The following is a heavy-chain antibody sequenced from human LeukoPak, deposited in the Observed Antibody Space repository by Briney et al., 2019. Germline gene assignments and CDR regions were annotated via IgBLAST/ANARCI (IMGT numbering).Heavy chain of an antibody. CDR3: ARGARRNTYCSSTSCYRVGYYYYMDV. CDR2: IKQDGSEK. J-gene: IGHJ6*03. Sequence: GGSLRLSCAASGFTFSSYWMSWVRQTPGKGLEWVANIKQDGSEKYYVDSVKGRFTISRDNAKNSLYLQMNSLRAEDTAVYYCARGARRNTYCSSTSCYRVGYYYYMDVWGKGTTVTVSS. V-gene: IGHV3-7*04. CDR1: GFTFSSYW. D-gene: IGHD2-2*01.